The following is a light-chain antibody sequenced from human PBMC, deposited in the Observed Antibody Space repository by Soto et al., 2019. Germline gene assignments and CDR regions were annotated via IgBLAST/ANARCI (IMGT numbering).Light chain of an antibody. CDR2: DVS. Sequence: QSALTQPASVSGSPGQSITISCTGTSSDVGGYNYVSWYQQHPGKAPKLMIYDVSNRPSGVSNRFSGSKSGNTASLTISGLQAEDEADYYCSSYTSSSTLGLYVFGTGIKVTVL. V-gene: IGLV2-14*01. CDR3: SSYTSSSTLGLYV. CDR1: SSDVGGYNY. J-gene: IGLJ1*01.